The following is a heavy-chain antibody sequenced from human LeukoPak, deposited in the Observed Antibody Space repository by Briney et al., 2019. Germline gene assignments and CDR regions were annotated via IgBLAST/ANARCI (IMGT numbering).Heavy chain of an antibody. J-gene: IGHJ4*02. D-gene: IGHD2-8*01. CDR1: GFTFSSYA. V-gene: IGHV3-23*01. CDR2: ISGSGGST. CDR3: AKDGDIVLMVYGNFDY. Sequence: GGSLRLSYAASGFTFSSYAMSWVRQAPGKRLEWVSAISGSGGSTYYADPVKGRFTISRDNSKNTLYLQMNSLRAEDTAVYYCAKDGDIVLMVYGNFDYWGQGTLVTVSS.